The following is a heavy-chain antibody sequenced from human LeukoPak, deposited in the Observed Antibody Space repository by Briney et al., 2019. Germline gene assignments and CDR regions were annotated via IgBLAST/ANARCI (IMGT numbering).Heavy chain of an antibody. D-gene: IGHD2-8*02. J-gene: IGHJ4*02. CDR1: GGSISSYY. CDR3: ARSTRRHCTGGVCYIDPFDY. CDR2: IYTSGST. V-gene: IGHV4-4*07. Sequence: SETLSLTCTVSGGSISSYYWSWTRQPAGKGLEWIGRIYTSGSTNYNPSLKSRVTMSVDTSKNQFSLKLSSVTAADTAVYYCARSTRRHCTGGVCYIDPFDYWGQGTLVTVSS.